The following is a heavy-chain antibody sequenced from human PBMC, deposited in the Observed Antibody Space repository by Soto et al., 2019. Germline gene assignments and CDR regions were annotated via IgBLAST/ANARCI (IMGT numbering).Heavy chain of an antibody. D-gene: IGHD3-22*01. CDR3: TRDRVRGYYDSSCYYPDY. CDR2: IRAYNGNT. Sequence: ASVKVSCKASGYTFTSYGISWVRQAPGQGLEWMGWIRAYNGNTNYAQKLQGRVTMTTDTSTSTAYMELRSLRSDDKAVYNCTRDRVRGYYDSSCYYPDYWGQGTLVTVSS. J-gene: IGHJ4*02. V-gene: IGHV1-18*01. CDR1: GYTFTSYG.